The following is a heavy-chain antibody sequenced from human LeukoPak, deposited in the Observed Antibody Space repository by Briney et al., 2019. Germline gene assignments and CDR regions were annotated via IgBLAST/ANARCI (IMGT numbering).Heavy chain of an antibody. CDR1: GGSISSGGYY. J-gene: IGHJ4*02. V-gene: IGHV4-31*03. CDR2: INYSGST. D-gene: IGHD2-8*01. CDR3: ARNPTRYCTNGVCPYFDY. Sequence: SQTLSLTCTDSGGSISSGGYYWSWIRQHPGKGLEWIGYINYSGSTYYNPSLKSRVTISVDTSKNQFSLKLSSVTAADTAVYYCARNPTRYCTNGVCPYFDYWGQGTLVTVSS.